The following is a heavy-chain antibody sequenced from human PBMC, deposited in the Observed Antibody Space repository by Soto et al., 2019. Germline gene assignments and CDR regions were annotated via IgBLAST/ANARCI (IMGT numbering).Heavy chain of an antibody. CDR3: ANGAIAVAGPITFDY. CDR1: GFTFSSYA. J-gene: IGHJ4*02. V-gene: IGHV3-23*01. D-gene: IGHD6-19*01. Sequence: GGSLRLSCAASGFTFSSYAMSWVRQAPGKGLEWVSAISGSGGSTYYADSVKGRFAISRDNSKNTLYLQMNSLRAEDTAVYYCANGAIAVAGPITFDYWGQGTLVTVSS. CDR2: ISGSGGST.